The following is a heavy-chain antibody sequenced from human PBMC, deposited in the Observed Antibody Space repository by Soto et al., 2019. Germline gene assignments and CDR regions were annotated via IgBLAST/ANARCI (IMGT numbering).Heavy chain of an antibody. CDR3: ARGTQYCISTRCYRFDP. CDR2: IYYSGST. V-gene: IGHV4-30-4*01. D-gene: IGHD2-2*01. J-gene: IGHJ5*02. CDR1: GGSISSGDYY. Sequence: QVQLQESGPGLVKPSQTLSLTCTVSGGSISSGDYYWSWIRQPPGKGLEWIGYIYYSGSTYYNPSLKSRVTVSVDTSKNQFSLKLSSVTAADTAVYYCARGTQYCISTRCYRFDPWGQGTLVTVSS.